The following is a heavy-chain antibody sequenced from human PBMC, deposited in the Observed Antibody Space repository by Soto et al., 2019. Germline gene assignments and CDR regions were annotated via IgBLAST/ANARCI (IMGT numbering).Heavy chain of an antibody. Sequence: GSLRLSCAASGFTFSSYAMSWVRQAPGKGLEWVANIKQDGSEKWYMDSVKGRFTISRDNAKKSLFLQMNSLRVEDTAVYYCARGDYHDNSGPFSDAFDVWGQGTMVTVSS. J-gene: IGHJ3*01. CDR1: GFTFSSYA. V-gene: IGHV3-7*04. CDR3: ARGDYHDNSGPFSDAFDV. D-gene: IGHD3-22*01. CDR2: IKQDGSEK.